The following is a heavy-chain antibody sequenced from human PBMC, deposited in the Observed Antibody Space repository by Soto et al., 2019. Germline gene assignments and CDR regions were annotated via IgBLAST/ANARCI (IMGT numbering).Heavy chain of an antibody. V-gene: IGHV5-51*01. J-gene: IGHJ6*02. Sequence: GESLKISCKGSGYSFTSYWIGWVRQMPGKGLEWMGIIYPGGSDTRYSPSFQGQVTISADKSISTAYLQWSSLKASDTAMYYCARHTSSSGYYYYYGMDVWGQGTTVTVSS. CDR3: ARHTSSSGYYYYYGMDV. CDR2: IYPGGSDT. D-gene: IGHD6-6*01. CDR1: GYSFTSYW.